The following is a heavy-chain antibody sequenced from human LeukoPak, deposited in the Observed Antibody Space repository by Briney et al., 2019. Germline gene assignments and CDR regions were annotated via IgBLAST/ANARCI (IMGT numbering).Heavy chain of an antibody. CDR2: ISGSGDNT. CDR1: GFTFSGFA. Sequence: GGSLRLSCAASGFTFSGFAMSWVRRTPGKGLEWVSGISGSGDNTLYADSVKGRFTISRDNSKNTLYLEMNSLRAEDTALYYCAKDSSYDSSGYFLNWGQGTLVTVSS. J-gene: IGHJ4*02. D-gene: IGHD3-22*01. V-gene: IGHV3-23*01. CDR3: AKDSSYDSSGYFLN.